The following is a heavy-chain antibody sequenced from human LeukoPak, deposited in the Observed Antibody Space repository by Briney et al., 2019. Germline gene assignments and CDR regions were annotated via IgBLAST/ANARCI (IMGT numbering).Heavy chain of an antibody. CDR3: ARRAAAVIDAFDI. CDR1: GGSISSSSYY. J-gene: IGHJ3*02. CDR2: IYYSGST. D-gene: IGHD6-13*01. V-gene: IGHV4-39*01. Sequence: SETLSLTCTVSGGSISSSSYYWGWIRQPPGKGLEWIGSIYYSGSTYYNPSLKSRVTISVYTSKNQFSLKLSSVTAADTAVYYCARRAAAVIDAFDIWGQGTMVTVSS.